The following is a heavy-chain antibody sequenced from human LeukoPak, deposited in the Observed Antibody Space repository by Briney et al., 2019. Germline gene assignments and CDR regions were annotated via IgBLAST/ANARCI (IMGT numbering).Heavy chain of an antibody. D-gene: IGHD3-10*01. J-gene: IGHJ5*01. CDR2: IWPSDSTT. CDR3: ARLGYAYGQGDS. CDR1: GYNFANYW. V-gene: IGHV5-51*03. Sequence: PGQSLKIFCKGSGYNFANYWIGWVRQMPGKGLEWMGIIWPSDSTTKYSPSFQGQDSISVDKSIGTAYLQWSSLQASDTAIYFCARLGYAYGQGDSWGQGTLVTVSS.